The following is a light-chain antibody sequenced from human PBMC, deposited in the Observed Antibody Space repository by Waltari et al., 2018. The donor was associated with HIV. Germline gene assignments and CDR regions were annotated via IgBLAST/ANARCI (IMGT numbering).Light chain of an antibody. CDR2: YDD. V-gene: IGLV1-36*01. J-gene: IGLJ1*01. Sequence: QSVLTQSPSVSEAPRQRVTISCSGSTYHIGNNAVNWYQQVPGKAPKLLIYYDDLLSSGVSDRFSGSKSGTSASLAIRGLQPEDEADYFCAAWDDSLNGYVFGSGTKVIV. CDR3: AAWDDSLNGYV. CDR1: TYHIGNNA.